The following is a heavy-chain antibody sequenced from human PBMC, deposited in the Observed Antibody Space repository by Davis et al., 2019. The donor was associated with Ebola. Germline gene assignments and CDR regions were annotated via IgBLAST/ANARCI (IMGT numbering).Heavy chain of an antibody. D-gene: IGHD6-25*01. CDR3: ARVSSSGPGKRAADL. J-gene: IGHJ5*02. CDR2: IYYSGAT. CDR1: GGSISSHY. Sequence: PSETLSLTCTVSGGSISSHYWSWIRQPPGKGLEWIGYIYYSGATHYNSSLKSRVTISLDTSKNQFSLKLSSVTAADTAVYYCARVSSSGPGKRAADLWGQGTLVTVSS. V-gene: IGHV4-59*11.